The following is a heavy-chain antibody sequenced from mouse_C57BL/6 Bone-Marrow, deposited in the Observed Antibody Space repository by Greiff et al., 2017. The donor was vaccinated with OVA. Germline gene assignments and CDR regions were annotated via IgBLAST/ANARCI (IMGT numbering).Heavy chain of an antibody. CDR2: IDPSDSYT. J-gene: IGHJ2*01. CDR3: AREEFLY. CDR1: GYTFTSYW. V-gene: IGHV1-50*01. Sequence: VKLQQPGAELVKPGASVKLSCKASGYTFTSYWMQWVKQRPGQGLEWIGEIDPSDSYTNYNQKFKGKATLTVDTSSSTAYMQLSSLTSEDSAVYYCAREEFLYWGQGTTLTVSS.